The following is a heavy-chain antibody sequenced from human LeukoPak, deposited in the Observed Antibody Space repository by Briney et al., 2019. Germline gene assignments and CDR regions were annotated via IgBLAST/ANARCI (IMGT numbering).Heavy chain of an antibody. Sequence: SQTLSLTCTVSGGSISRGSYYWSWIRQPAGKGLEWIGRIYTSGSTNYNPSLKSRVTISVDTSKNQFSLKLSFVTAADTAVYYCAREVLGGVLRFLHGFDPWGQGTLVTVSS. CDR2: IYTSGST. CDR1: GGSISRGSYY. J-gene: IGHJ5*02. CDR3: AREVLGGVLRFLHGFDP. D-gene: IGHD3-3*01. V-gene: IGHV4-61*02.